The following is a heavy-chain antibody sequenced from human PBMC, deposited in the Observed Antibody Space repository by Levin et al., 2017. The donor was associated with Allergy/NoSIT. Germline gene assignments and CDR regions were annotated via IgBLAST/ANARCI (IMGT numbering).Heavy chain of an antibody. CDR1: GFSFSTYG. Sequence: LSLTCAASGFSFSTYGMDWVRQATGKGLEWVSHIGSAGDTYYPDSVTGRFTLSRENAKNSLYLQMNSLRAGDTAVYYCARDSGSGLDYWGQGTLVTVSS. D-gene: IGHD6-19*01. J-gene: IGHJ4*02. CDR3: ARDSGSGLDY. V-gene: IGHV3-13*01. CDR2: IGSAGDT.